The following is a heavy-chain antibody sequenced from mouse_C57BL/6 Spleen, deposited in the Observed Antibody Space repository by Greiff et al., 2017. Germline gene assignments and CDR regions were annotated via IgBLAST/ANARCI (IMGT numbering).Heavy chain of an antibody. CDR3: ARGDGYDGPFAY. J-gene: IGHJ3*01. D-gene: IGHD2-2*01. V-gene: IGHV1-61*01. Sequence: QVQLKQPGAELVRPGSSVKLSCKASGYTFTSYWMDWVKQRPGQGLEWIGNIYPSDSETHYNQKFKDKATLTVDKSSSTAYMQLSSLTSEDSAVYYCARGDGYDGPFAYWGQGTLVTVSA. CDR1: GYTFTSYW. CDR2: IYPSDSET.